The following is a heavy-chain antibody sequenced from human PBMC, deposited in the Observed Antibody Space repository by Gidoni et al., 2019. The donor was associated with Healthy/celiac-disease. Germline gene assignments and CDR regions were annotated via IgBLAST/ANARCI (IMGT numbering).Heavy chain of an antibody. J-gene: IGHJ6*03. CDR1: GGSISSGSYY. D-gene: IGHD1-1*01. CDR2: IYTSGST. CDR3: ARAQPNFYYYYYMDV. Sequence: QVQLQVSGPGLVKPSQTLSLTCTVSGGSISSGSYYWSWIRQPAGKGLEWIGRIYTSGSTNYNPSLKSRVTISVDTSKNQFSLKLSSVTAADTAVYYCARAQPNFYYYYYMDVWGKGTTVTVSS. V-gene: IGHV4-61*02.